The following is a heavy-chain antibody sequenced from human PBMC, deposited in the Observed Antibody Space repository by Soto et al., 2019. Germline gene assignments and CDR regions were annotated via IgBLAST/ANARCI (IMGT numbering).Heavy chain of an antibody. V-gene: IGHV2-5*04. J-gene: IGHJ4*02. CDR2: IYRYNDK. D-gene: IGHD3-16*01. Sequence: QITLKESGPTLVKPTQTLTLTCTVSGVSLNTYGVGVSWILQPPGKALEWVALIYRYNDKRYSPSLTSRFTIPKDTYKNQVVLTMTYMGAVDAGTYYCERALGCWGSYYSDYWGQGTLITVSS. CDR1: GVSLNTYGVG. CDR3: ERALGCWGSYYSDY.